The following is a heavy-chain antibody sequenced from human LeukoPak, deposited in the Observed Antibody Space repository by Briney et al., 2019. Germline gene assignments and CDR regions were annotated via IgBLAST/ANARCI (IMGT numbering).Heavy chain of an antibody. V-gene: IGHV4-34*01. CDR3: APPFNIKRYFHP. CDR2: INHSGST. Sequence: SETLSLTCAVYGGSFSGYYWSWIRQPPGKGLEWIGEINHSGSTNYNPSLKSRVTISVDTSKNQFSLKLSSVTAADRAVYYCAPPFNIKRYFHPGGQGTLVTVSP. CDR1: GGSFSGYY. J-gene: IGHJ1*01.